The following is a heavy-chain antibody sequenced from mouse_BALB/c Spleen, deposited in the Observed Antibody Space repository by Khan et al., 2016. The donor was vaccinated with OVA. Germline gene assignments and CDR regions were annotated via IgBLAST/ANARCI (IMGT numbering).Heavy chain of an antibody. V-gene: IGHV1S136*01. CDR1: GYTFTSYV. Sequence: VQLQQSGPDLVKPGASVRMSCKASGYTFTSYVMHWLRQKPGQGLEWIGYIYPFNDDTKYNEKFKGKATLTSDKSSSTAYMELSSLTSEDSAVYYCVKNYRYDVYFDYWGQGTTLTVSS. D-gene: IGHD2-14*01. CDR2: IYPFNDDT. J-gene: IGHJ2*01. CDR3: VKNYRYDVYFDY.